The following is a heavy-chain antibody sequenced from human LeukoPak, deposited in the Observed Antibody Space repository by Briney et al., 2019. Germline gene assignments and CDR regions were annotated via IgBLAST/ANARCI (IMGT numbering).Heavy chain of an antibody. J-gene: IGHJ4*02. CDR2: ISYDGSNK. CDR3: ARGAAATFDY. V-gene: IGHV3-30*03. CDR1: GFTFSSYG. D-gene: IGHD6-13*01. Sequence: PGGSLRLSCAASGFTFSSYGMHWVRQAPGKGLEWVAVISYDGSNKYYADSVKGRFTIFRDNSKNTLYLQMNSLRAEDTAVYYCARGAAATFDYWGQGTLVTVSS.